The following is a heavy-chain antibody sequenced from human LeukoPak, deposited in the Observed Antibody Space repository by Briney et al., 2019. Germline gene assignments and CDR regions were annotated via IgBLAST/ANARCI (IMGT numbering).Heavy chain of an antibody. D-gene: IGHD6-13*01. V-gene: IGHV3-30*04. CDR1: GFTFSSYA. CDR2: ISYGGSNK. Sequence: GRSLRLSCAASGFTFSSYAMHWVRQAPGKGLEGVAVISYGGSNKYYADSVKGRFTISRDNSKNTLYLQMNSLRAEDTAVYYCAIGIAAAGRFDYWGQGTLVTVSS. J-gene: IGHJ4*02. CDR3: AIGIAAAGRFDY.